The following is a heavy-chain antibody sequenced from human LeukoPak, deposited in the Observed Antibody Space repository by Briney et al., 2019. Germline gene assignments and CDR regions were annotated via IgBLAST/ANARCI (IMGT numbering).Heavy chain of an antibody. CDR3: ATRAPYSSGWYQGFDY. D-gene: IGHD6-19*01. Sequence: GGSLRLSCAASGFTFSSYAMSWVRQAPGKGLEWVSAISGSGGSTYYADSVKGRFTISRDNSKNTLYLQMNSLRAEDTAVYYCATRAPYSSGWYQGFDYWGQGTLVTVSS. V-gene: IGHV3-23*01. J-gene: IGHJ4*02. CDR2: ISGSGGST. CDR1: GFTFSSYA.